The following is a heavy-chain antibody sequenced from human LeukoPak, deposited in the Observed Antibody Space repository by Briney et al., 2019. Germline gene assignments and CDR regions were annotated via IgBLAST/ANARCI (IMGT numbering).Heavy chain of an antibody. V-gene: IGHV4-39*07. CDR2: IFYSGST. CDR3: ARVGRDVLRYFDWSYYYYYYMDV. Sequence: SETLSLTCSVSGGSISTSNYYWGWIRQPPGKGLEWIGNIFYSGSTYYSPSLKSRVTISVDTSKNQFSLKLSSVTAADTAVYYCARVGRDVLRYFDWSYYYYYYMDVWGKGTTVTVSS. CDR1: GGSISTSNYY. J-gene: IGHJ6*03. D-gene: IGHD3-9*01.